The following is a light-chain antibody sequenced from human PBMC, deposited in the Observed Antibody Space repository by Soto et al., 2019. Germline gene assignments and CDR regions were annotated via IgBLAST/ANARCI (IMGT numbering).Light chain of an antibody. CDR3: RQRNNWPPT. CDR2: DAS. J-gene: IGKJ5*01. V-gene: IGKV3-11*01. CDR1: QSVSSY. Sequence: EIVLTQSPATLSLSPGERATLSCRASQSVSSYLAWYQQKPGQAPRLLIYDASNRATGIPARFSGSGSGTDSTLTISSLEPEDFAVYYCRQRNNWPPTFGQGTRLENK.